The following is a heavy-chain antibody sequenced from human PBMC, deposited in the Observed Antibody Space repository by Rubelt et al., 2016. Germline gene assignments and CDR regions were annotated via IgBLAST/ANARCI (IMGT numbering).Heavy chain of an antibody. D-gene: IGHD6-19*01. Sequence: QLQLQESGPGLVKPSETLSLTCTVSGGSISSSSYYWGWIRQPPGKGLEWIGSIYYSGSTYYNPSLKVGVTISVDTSKNQFSLKLSSVTAADTAVYYCARDLTSGWYGVGAFDIWGQGTMVTVSS. CDR1: GGSISSSSYY. J-gene: IGHJ3*02. V-gene: IGHV4-39*07. CDR3: ARDLTSGWYGVGAFDI. CDR2: IYYSGST.